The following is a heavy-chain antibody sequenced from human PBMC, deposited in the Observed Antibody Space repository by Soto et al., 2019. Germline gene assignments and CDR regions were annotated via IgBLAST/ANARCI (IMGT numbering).Heavy chain of an antibody. Sequence: PSETLSLTCTVSGGSISSYYWSWIRQPPGKGLEWIGYIYYSGSTNYNPSLKSRLTISVDTSKNQFSLRLISVTAADTAKYFCAREGNLGRWLQPLDFWGQGTLVTVSS. J-gene: IGHJ4*02. CDR1: GGSISSYY. CDR3: AREGNLGRWLQPLDF. CDR2: IYYSGST. V-gene: IGHV4-59*01. D-gene: IGHD5-12*01.